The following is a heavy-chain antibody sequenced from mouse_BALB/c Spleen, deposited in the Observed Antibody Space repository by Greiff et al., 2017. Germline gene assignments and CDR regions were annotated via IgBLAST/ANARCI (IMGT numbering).Heavy chain of an antibody. CDR2: ISDGGSYT. D-gene: IGHD1-1*01. Sequence: EVQLVESGGGLVKPGGSLKLSCAASGFTFSDYYMYWVRQTPEKRLEWVATISDGGSYTYYPDSVKGRFTISRDNAKNNLYLQMSSLKSEDTAMYYCARGGVTVVAYWYFDVWGAGTTVTVSS. CDR3: ARGGVTVVAYWYFDV. CDR1: GFTFSDYY. V-gene: IGHV5-4*02. J-gene: IGHJ1*01.